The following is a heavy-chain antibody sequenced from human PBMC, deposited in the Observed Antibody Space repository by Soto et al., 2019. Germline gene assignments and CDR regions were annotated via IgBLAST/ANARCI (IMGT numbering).Heavy chain of an antibody. V-gene: IGHV1-18*01. D-gene: IGHD3-3*01. J-gene: IGHJ6*02. CDR2: ISAYNGNT. CDR1: GYTFTSYG. CDR3: AREGSYDFWSGQYNYYGMDV. Sequence: ASAKVSCKASGYTFTSYGISWVRQAPGQGLERMGWISAYNGNTNYAQKLQGRVTMTTDTSTSTAYMELRSLRSDDTAVYYCAREGSYDFWSGQYNYYGMDVWGQGTTVTVSS.